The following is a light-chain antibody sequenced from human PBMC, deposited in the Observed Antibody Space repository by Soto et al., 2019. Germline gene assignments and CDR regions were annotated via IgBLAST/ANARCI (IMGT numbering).Light chain of an antibody. J-gene: IGKJ2*01. Sequence: DIVLTQTPPSSPVTLGQPASISCRSSQSLVHSDGNTYLSWFHQRPGQPPRLLIDKVSNRFSGVPDRFSGSGAGTDFTLKISRVEAEDVGIYFCMQATQYRPYTFGQGTKLEIK. V-gene: IGKV2-24*01. CDR1: QSLVHSDGNTY. CDR2: KVS. CDR3: MQATQYRPYT.